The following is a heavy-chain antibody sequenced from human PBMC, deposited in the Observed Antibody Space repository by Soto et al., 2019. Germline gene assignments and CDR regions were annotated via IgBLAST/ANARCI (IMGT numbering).Heavy chain of an antibody. Sequence: EVQLVVSGGGLVQPGGSLRLSCAASGFTFSSYWMHWVRQAPGKGLVWVSSISTDASSTSYADPVKGRFTISRDNAKNTLYLQMNSVRAEDTAVYYCARLPNKSPQNWGQGTLVIVSP. J-gene: IGHJ1*01. CDR1: GFTFSSYW. CDR2: ISTDASST. CDR3: ARLPNKSPQN. V-gene: IGHV3-74*01.